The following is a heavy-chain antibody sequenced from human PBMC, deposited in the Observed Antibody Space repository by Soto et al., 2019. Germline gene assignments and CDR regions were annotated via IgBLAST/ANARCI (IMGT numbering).Heavy chain of an antibody. V-gene: IGHV1-18*01. Sequence: QVQLVQSGPEVKRPGASVKVSCKTSGYPFIRYGINWLRHAPGQGLQWMGWITTDKGKTTYSQRLQSRVTMTTNTTTSTDYIDLRSQRSADTSLSYCPRRLPAFDLWGHGTLVTVSS. CDR1: GYPFIRYG. CDR3: PRRLPAFDL. J-gene: IGHJ4*01. CDR2: ITTDKGKT. D-gene: IGHD2-2*01.